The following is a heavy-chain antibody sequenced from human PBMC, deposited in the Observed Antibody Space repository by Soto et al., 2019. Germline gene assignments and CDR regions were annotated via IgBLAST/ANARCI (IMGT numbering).Heavy chain of an antibody. J-gene: IGHJ6*03. V-gene: IGHV4-59*01. CDR1: GGSISSYY. D-gene: IGHD2-15*01. Sequence: SETLSLTCTVSGGSISSYYWSWIRQPPGKGLEWIGYIYYSGSTNYNPSLKSRVTISVDTSKNQFSLKLSSVTAADTAVYYCARLGYCSGGSCYSTGAWDYYYYMDVWGKGTTVTVSS. CDR2: IYYSGST. CDR3: ARLGYCSGGSCYSTGAWDYYYYMDV.